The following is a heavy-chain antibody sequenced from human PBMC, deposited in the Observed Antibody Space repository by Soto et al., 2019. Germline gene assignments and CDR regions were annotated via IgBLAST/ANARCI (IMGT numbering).Heavy chain of an antibody. J-gene: IGHJ4*02. D-gene: IGHD3-3*01. Sequence: QVQLVESGGGVVQPGRSLRLSCAASGFTFSSYGMHWVRQAPGKGLEWVAVIWYDGSNKYYADSVKGRFTISRDNSKNTLYLQMNSLRAEDTAVYCCARVGYDFWSGYSDYGGQGTLVTVSS. CDR3: ARVGYDFWSGYSDY. CDR1: GFTFSSYG. CDR2: IWYDGSNK. V-gene: IGHV3-33*01.